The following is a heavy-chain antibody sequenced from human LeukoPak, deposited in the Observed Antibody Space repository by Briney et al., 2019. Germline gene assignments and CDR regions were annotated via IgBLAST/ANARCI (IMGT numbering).Heavy chain of an antibody. V-gene: IGHV3-21*01. CDR3: ARDSSSGWYEWFDP. Sequence: GGSLRLSCAASGFTVSSYSMNWVRQAPGKGLEWVSSIRSSSIYIYYADSVKGRFTISRDNAKNSLYLQVNSLRAEDTGVYYCARDSSSGWYEWFDPWGQGTLVTVSS. D-gene: IGHD6-19*01. CDR1: GFTVSSYS. J-gene: IGHJ5*02. CDR2: IRSSSIYI.